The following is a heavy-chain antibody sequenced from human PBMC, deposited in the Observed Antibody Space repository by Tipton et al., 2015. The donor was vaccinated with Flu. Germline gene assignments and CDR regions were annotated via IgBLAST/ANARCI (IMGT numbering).Heavy chain of an antibody. Sequence: AVSGFTFSSYAMHWVRQAPGKGLEWVAVISYDGSNKYYTDSVKGRFTISRDNSKNTLYLQMNSLRAEDTAVYYCAGGLGDLTLGGMDVWGQGTTVTVSS. CDR3: AGGLGDLTLGGMDV. CDR1: GFTFSSYA. CDR2: ISYDGSNK. J-gene: IGHJ6*02. V-gene: IGHV3-30*04. D-gene: IGHD2-21*01.